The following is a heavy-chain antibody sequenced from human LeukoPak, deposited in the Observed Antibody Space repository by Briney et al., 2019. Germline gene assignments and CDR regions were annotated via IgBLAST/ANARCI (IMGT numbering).Heavy chain of an antibody. V-gene: IGHV6-1*01. CDR2: TFCGPEWYT. Sequence: SQTLSLTCVISGDSVSSNTAAWNWIRQSPSRGLEWLGRTFCGPEWYTDYAPSVKSRMTVNPDTSKNQFSLHLNSVTPEDTAVYYCARNYYGSGSYYVFDSWGQGTLVTVSS. J-gene: IGHJ4*02. CDR3: ARNYYGSGSYYVFDS. CDR1: GDSVSSNTAA. D-gene: IGHD3-10*01.